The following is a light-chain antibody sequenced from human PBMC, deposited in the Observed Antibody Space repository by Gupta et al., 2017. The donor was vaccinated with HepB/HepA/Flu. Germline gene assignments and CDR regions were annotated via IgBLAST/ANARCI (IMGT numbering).Light chain of an antibody. CDR3: QPRRT. V-gene: IGKV1-5*03. J-gene: IGKJ1*01. CDR2: KAS. CDR1: QSISRW. Sequence: DIQLTQSPSTLSASVGDRVTITCRASQSISRWLAWYQQKPGKAPKLLIYKASSLESGVPSRVSGSGSGTEFTRTHRSVEPDDFETYYCQPRRTFGQGTKVEIK.